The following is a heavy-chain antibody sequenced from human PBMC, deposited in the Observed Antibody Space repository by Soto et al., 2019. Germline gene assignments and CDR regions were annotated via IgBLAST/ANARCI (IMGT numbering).Heavy chain of an antibody. Sequence: GGSLRLSCAASGFTFSSYGMHWVRQAPGKGLEWVAIISYDGSNKYYADSVKGRFTISRDTSKNTLYLQMNSLKPEDTAVYYCAKEGRPYGDYVRGFDYWGQGTLVTVSS. CDR2: ISYDGSNK. V-gene: IGHV3-30*18. CDR1: GFTFSSYG. CDR3: AKEGRPYGDYVRGFDY. D-gene: IGHD4-17*01. J-gene: IGHJ4*02.